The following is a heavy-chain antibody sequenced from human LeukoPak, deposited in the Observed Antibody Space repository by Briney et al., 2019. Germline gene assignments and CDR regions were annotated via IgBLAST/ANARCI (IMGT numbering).Heavy chain of an antibody. CDR1: GFTFDDYA. V-gene: IGHV3-9*01. J-gene: IGHJ4*02. Sequence: GGSLRLSCAASGFTFDDYAMHWVRQAPGKGLEWVSGISWNSGSIGYADSVKGRLTISRDNAKNSLYLQMNSLRAEDTALYYCVMGDGYCGGDCYSDFDYWGQGTLVTVSS. CDR2: ISWNSGSI. CDR3: VMGDGYCGGDCYSDFDY. D-gene: IGHD2-21*02.